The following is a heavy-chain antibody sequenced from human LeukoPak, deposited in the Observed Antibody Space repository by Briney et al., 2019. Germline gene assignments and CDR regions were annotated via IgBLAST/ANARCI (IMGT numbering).Heavy chain of an antibody. V-gene: IGHV3-30*02. CDR2: IRYDGSNK. Sequence: GGSLRLSCAASGFTFSSYGMHWVRQAPGKGLEWVALIRYDGSNKYYADSVKGRFTISRDNTKHTLYLQMNSLRAENTAVYYAAGEDTYDFWSGYWPSFLYWGQGHLVTVSS. CDR3: AGEDTYDFWSGYWPSFLY. J-gene: IGHJ1*01. D-gene: IGHD3-3*01. CDR1: GFTFSSYG.